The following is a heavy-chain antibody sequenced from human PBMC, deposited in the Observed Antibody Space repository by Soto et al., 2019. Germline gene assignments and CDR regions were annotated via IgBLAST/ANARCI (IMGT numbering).Heavy chain of an antibody. CDR1: GFTFDDYA. J-gene: IGHJ3*01. CDR3: TQHIESSGSHLSNALDV. Sequence: EMQLVESGGGLVQPGRSLRLSCAASGFTFDDYAMHWVRQPPGKGLEWVAGISWNSGIIEYADSVKGRFTISRDSAKNSHFLQMNSLKPDETALYYCTQHIESSGSHLSNALDVWGHGTMVSGSS. V-gene: IGHV3-9*01. D-gene: IGHD1-26*01. CDR2: ISWNSGII.